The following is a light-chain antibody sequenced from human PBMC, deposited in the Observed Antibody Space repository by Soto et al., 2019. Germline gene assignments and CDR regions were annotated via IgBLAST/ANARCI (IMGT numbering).Light chain of an antibody. Sequence: EIVMTPSPATLSVSPGERAPVSCRASPSVSTKLAWHQQKPGQAHRLLIYGASTRATGFPARFSGSGSGTEFTLTISSLQSEDFAVYYCQQYNGWPITFGQGTRLEI. CDR3: QQYNGWPIT. V-gene: IGKV3-15*01. J-gene: IGKJ5*01. CDR2: GAS. CDR1: PSVSTK.